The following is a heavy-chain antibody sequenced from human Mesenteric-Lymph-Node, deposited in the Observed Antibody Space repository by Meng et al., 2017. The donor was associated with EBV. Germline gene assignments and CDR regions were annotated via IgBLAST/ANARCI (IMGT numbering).Heavy chain of an antibody. J-gene: IGHJ4*02. CDR2: ISPSGDAI. Sequence: QVRLVVSGGGLGKPGGSLRLSCEASGFTFSDYYMGWIRQAPGKGLEWVSYISPSGDAIYLADSVKGRFTISRDNAKDSLHLQMDSLRVEDTAVYWCASFEERDFWGQGTLVTVSS. V-gene: IGHV3-11*01. D-gene: IGHD1-26*01. CDR3: ASFEERDF. CDR1: GFTFSDYY.